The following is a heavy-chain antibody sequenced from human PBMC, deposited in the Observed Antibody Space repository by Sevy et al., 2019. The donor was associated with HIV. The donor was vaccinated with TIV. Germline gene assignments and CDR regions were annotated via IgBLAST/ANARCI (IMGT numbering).Heavy chain of an antibody. Sequence: SESLSLTCTVSGGSLSSGSYYWSWIRQPPGKGLEWIGYISYLGSTNYNPSLKSRVTISVDTSKNQLSLRLTSVTAADTAVYYCVRDRIAAAGGYFDNWGQGTLVTVSS. CDR1: GGSLSSGSYY. D-gene: IGHD6-13*01. J-gene: IGHJ4*02. V-gene: IGHV4-61*01. CDR3: VRDRIAAAGGYFDN. CDR2: ISYLGST.